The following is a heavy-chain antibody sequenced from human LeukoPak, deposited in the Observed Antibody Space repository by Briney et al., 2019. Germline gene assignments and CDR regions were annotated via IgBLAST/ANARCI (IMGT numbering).Heavy chain of an antibody. D-gene: IGHD6-19*01. CDR3: AKDYRAVEDGY. J-gene: IGHJ4*02. V-gene: IGHV3-23*01. CDR1: GFTFSSYA. CDR2: ISGSGGST. Sequence: GGSLRLSCAASGFTFSSYAMSWVRQTPGKGLEWVSAISGSGGSTYYADSVKGRFTISRDNSKNTLYLQMNSLRAEDTAVYYCAKDYRAVEDGYWGQGTLVTVSS.